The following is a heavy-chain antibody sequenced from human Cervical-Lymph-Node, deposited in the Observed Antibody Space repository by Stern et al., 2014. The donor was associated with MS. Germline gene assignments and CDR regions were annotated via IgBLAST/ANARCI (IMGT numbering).Heavy chain of an antibody. CDR1: GGPLSRNA. Sequence: QVQLVQSGAEVKKPGASVKVSCKTSGGPLSRNAISWVRQAPGPGLEWMGGIIPSLGTANYAQKFRGRVTITADESTGTAYMELSGLNSEDTAVYYCARGGGQWLAADAFDIWGQGTMVSVSS. V-gene: IGHV1-69*01. J-gene: IGHJ3*02. CDR3: ARGGGQWLAADAFDI. CDR2: IIPSLGTA. D-gene: IGHD6-19*01.